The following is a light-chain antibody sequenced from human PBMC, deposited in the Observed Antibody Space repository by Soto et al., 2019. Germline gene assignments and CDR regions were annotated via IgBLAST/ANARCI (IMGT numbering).Light chain of an antibody. CDR1: QSVKNK. V-gene: IGKV3-15*01. CDR3: QQYNNWPRT. J-gene: IGKJ1*01. CDR2: DAS. Sequence: EIVMTQSPATLSVSPGERATLSCRASQSVKNKLAWFQQKPGQAPRLLMFDASARANGIPARFSASGSGTEFTLTISSLQSEDFAVYYCQQYNNWPRTFGQGTKVETK.